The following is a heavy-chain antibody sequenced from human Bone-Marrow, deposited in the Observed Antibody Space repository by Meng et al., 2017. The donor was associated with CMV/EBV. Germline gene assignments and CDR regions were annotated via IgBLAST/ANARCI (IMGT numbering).Heavy chain of an antibody. CDR3: GREPMGAAYY. Sequence: GESLKISCAASGFTFDDYGMSWVRQAPGKGLEWVSSISSSSSYIYYADSVKGRFTISRDNAKNTVYLQMNSLRAEDTGVYYCGREPMGAAYYWGQGTLVTVSS. J-gene: IGHJ4*01. CDR1: GFTFDDYG. V-gene: IGHV3-21*01. D-gene: IGHD2-15*01. CDR2: ISSSSSYI.